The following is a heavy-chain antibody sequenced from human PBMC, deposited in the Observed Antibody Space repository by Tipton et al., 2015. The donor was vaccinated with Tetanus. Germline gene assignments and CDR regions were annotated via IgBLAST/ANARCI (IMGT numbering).Heavy chain of an antibody. V-gene: IGHV4-4*02. CDR2: IYHSGST. D-gene: IGHD1-26*01. Sequence: TLSLTCAVSGGSISSSNWWSWVRQPPGKGLEWIGEIYHSGSTNYNPSLKSRVTISVDKSKNQFSLKLSSVTAADTAAYYCARVFVGVYAFDIWGQGTMVTVSS. J-gene: IGHJ3*02. CDR3: ARVFVGVYAFDI. CDR1: GGSISSSNW.